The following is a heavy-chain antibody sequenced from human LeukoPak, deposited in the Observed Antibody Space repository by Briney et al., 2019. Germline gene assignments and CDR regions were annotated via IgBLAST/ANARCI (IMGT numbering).Heavy chain of an antibody. V-gene: IGHV3-30*18. CDR3: AKYAYNWNAPDGFDM. CDR2: ISYDGSRK. Sequence: GGSLRLSCRASRFSFSDYDMHWVRQAPGKGLEWVAVISYDGSRKHYGDSVEGRFTISRDNSESTLFLQMNSLRTDDTSVYFCAKYAYNWNAPDGFDMWGQGTMVIVSS. CDR1: RFSFSDYD. D-gene: IGHD1-1*01. J-gene: IGHJ3*02.